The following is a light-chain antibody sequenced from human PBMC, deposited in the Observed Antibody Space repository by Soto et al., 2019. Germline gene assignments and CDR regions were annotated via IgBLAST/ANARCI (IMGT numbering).Light chain of an antibody. CDR3: QQYTSYSWT. Sequence: IQVTQSPSSLSASVGDRVTITCRASQSINSWLAWYQQKPGKAPQILIYDASTLKSGVPSRFSASGSGTEFTLIISSLQPDDFATYYCQQYTSYSWTFGQGTKVEI. CDR2: DAS. V-gene: IGKV1-5*01. J-gene: IGKJ1*01. CDR1: QSINSW.